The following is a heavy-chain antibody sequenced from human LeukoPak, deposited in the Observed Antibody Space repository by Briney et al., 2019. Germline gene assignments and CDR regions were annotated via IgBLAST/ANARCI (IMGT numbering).Heavy chain of an antibody. CDR2: INPNSGCN. Sequence: ASVKDSRKASGYTFTVYYMHWVRQAPEQGLERMGRINPNSGCNKYGQNFEGRVTMTRETSITTAYMELSSLRSDDTAIYYCARECSGTYCGEDWGQGTLVTVSS. CDR1: GYTFTVYY. V-gene: IGHV1-2*02. D-gene: IGHD1-26*01. CDR3: ARECSGTYCGED. J-gene: IGHJ4*02.